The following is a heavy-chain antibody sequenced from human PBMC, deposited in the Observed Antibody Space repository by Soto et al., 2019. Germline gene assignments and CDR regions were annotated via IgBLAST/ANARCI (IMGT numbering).Heavy chain of an antibody. J-gene: IGHJ4*02. CDR1: GFTFSDHY. CDR3: VRVKFPSGGTAQPFDR. V-gene: IGHV3-72*01. Sequence: PGGSLRLSCATSGFTFSDHYMDWVRQAPGKGLEWISRSRNKPNSYTKEYAASVKGRFTISRDELKNSLHLQMDSLKTEDTAVYYCVRVKFPSGGTAQPFDRWGQGTLVTVSS. CDR2: SRNKPNSYTK. D-gene: IGHD1-26*01.